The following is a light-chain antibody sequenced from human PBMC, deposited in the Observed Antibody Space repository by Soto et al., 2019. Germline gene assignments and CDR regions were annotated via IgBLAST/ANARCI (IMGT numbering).Light chain of an antibody. V-gene: IGKV3-20*01. J-gene: IGKJ5*01. Sequence: EIVLTQSPGTLSLSPGERATLSCRASQSISSSLAWYQQKPGLAPTLLISDASNRASGVPDRFTGGGSGTDFSLTIRRLEPEDFAVYYCQHYDGSPITFGHGTRLEIK. CDR2: DAS. CDR3: QHYDGSPIT. CDR1: QSISSS.